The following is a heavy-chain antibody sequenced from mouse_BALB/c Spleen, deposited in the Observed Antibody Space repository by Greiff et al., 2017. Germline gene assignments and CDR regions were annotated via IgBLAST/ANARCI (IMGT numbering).Heavy chain of an antibody. CDR2: ISYSGST. CDR1: GYSITSDYA. J-gene: IGHJ4*01. D-gene: IGHD1-1*01. Sequence: VQLKESGPGLVKPSQSLSLTCTVTGYSITSDYAWNWIRQFPGNKLEWMGYISYSGSTSYNPSLKSRISITRDTSKNQFFLQLNSVTTEDTATYYYARKEYYGSSYNAMDDWGKGTSVTVSS. V-gene: IGHV3-2*02. CDR3: ARKEYYGSSYNAMDD.